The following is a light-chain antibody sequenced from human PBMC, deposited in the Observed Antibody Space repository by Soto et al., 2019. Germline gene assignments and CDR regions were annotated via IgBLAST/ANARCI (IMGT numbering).Light chain of an antibody. CDR3: SSYAGSNNVV. CDR2: EVS. CDR1: SSDVGGYNY. Sequence: QSALTQPPSASGSHGQSVTISCTGTSSDVGGYNYVSWYQQHPGKAPKFMIYEVSKRPSGVPDRFSGSKSGNTASLTVSGLQAEDEADYYCSSYAGSNNVVFGGGTKLTVL. J-gene: IGLJ2*01. V-gene: IGLV2-8*01.